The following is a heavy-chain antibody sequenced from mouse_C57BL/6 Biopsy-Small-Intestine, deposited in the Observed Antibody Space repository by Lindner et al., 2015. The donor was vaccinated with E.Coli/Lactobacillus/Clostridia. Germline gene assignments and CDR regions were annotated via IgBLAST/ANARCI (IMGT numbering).Heavy chain of an antibody. CDR1: GYTFTSYY. V-gene: IGHV1S61*01. CDR3: ARSHQKGLEH. CDR2: FNPGDTGT. Sequence: SVKVSCKASGYTFTSYYIHWVRQAPGQGLEWMGIFNPGDTGTRYAQKFQGRITMTRDTSTSTVFMELSSLTSDDTAVYYCARSHQKGLEHWGQGTLVTVSS. D-gene: IGHD3-3*01. J-gene: IGHJ4*01.